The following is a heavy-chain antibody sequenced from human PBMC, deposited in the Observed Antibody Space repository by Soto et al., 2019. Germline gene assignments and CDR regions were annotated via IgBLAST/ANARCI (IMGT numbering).Heavy chain of an antibody. D-gene: IGHD3-10*01. V-gene: IGHV4-34*01. CDR3: ARTGSMLREGFQH. Sequence: SETLSLTCAVYGGSFSGYYWSWIRQPPGKGLEWIGEINHSGSTNYNPSLKSRVAISVDTSKNQFSLKLSSVTAADTAVYYCARTGSMLREGFQHWVQGALVT. J-gene: IGHJ1*01. CDR1: GGSFSGYY. CDR2: INHSGST.